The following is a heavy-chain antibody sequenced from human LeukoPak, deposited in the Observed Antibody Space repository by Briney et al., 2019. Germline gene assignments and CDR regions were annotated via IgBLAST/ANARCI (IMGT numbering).Heavy chain of an antibody. CDR2: IKPDGSET. Sequence: GGSLRLSCAASGFTFSNYWMSWVRQAPEKGLEWVANIKPDGSETYSVDSVKGRFAISRDNAKNSLYLQMNSLRAEDTAVYYCARTLRFFRFLDVWGQGTTVTVSS. J-gene: IGHJ6*02. CDR1: GFTFSNYW. D-gene: IGHD3-3*01. V-gene: IGHV3-7*03. CDR3: ARTLRFFRFLDV.